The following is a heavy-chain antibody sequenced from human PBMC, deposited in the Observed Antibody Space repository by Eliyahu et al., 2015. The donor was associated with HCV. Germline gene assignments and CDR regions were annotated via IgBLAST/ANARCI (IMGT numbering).Heavy chain of an antibody. V-gene: IGHV3-23*04. CDR1: GFXXXXYA. CDR2: ITGXGGTT. J-gene: IGHJ6*02. CDR3: AKSWELVGYYYGLDV. Sequence: EVQLVESGGGLIQPGGSLRLSCXASGFXXXXYAMSWVXQGPGRGLWWVSAITGXGGTTYYPDSVKGRFTISRDNSKNTLYLQMNSLRAEDTAVYYCAKSWELVGYYYGLDVWGQGTTVTVS. D-gene: IGHD1-26*01.